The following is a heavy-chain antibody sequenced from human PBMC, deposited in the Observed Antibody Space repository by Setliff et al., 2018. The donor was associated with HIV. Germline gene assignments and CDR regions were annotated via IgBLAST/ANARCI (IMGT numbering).Heavy chain of an antibody. Sequence: SETLSLTCTVSGGSFNNYHWSWIRQPAGKGLEWIGRIYDSGATNYKPSLKSRVTMSIDKSNNQFSLYLTSVTAADTAVYYCARARRAGSGPKYFQHWGQGTLVTVSS. CDR2: IYDSGAT. V-gene: IGHV4-4*07. CDR3: ARARRAGSGPKYFQH. D-gene: IGHD2-15*01. CDR1: GGSFNNYH. J-gene: IGHJ1*01.